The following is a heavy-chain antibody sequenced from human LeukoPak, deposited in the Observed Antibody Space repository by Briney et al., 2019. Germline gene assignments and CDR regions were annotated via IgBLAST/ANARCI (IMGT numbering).Heavy chain of an antibody. CDR2: IKSKTDGGTT. CDR3: TTDVFEAAYFDWLPFDY. J-gene: IGHJ4*02. CDR1: GFTFSNAW. D-gene: IGHD3-9*01. V-gene: IGHV3-15*01. Sequence: GGSLRLSCAASGFTFSNAWMSWVRQAPGKGLEWVGRIKSKTDGGTTDYAAPVKGRFTISRDDSKNTLYLQMNSLKTEDTAVYYCTTDVFEAAYFDWLPFDYWGQGTLVTVSS.